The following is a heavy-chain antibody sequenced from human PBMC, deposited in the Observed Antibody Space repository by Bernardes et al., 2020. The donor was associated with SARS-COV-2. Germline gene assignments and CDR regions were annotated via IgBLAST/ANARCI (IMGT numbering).Heavy chain of an antibody. CDR2: IYYSGST. D-gene: IGHD2-2*01. V-gene: IGHV4-59*08. CDR1: GGSISSYY. Sequence: SETLSLTCTVSGGSISSYYWSWIRQPPGKGLEWIGYIYYSGSTNYNPSLKSRVTISVDTSKNQFSLKLSSVTAADTAVYYCARLAVVVPANPFREYNWFDPWGQGTLVTVSS. J-gene: IGHJ5*02. CDR3: ARLAVVVPANPFREYNWFDP.